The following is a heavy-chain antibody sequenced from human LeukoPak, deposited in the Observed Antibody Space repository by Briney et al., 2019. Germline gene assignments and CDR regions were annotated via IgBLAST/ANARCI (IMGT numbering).Heavy chain of an antibody. Sequence: SVKVSCKPSGGTFSSYAINWVRQAPGQGLEWRGGRIPIFGTPNYAQKFQGRVTITADESTSTAYMELSSLRSEDTAVYYCASPPHPSYYDSSGFDYWGQGTLVTVSS. CDR3: ASPPHPSYYDSSGFDY. V-gene: IGHV1-69*13. CDR1: GGTFSSYA. CDR2: RIPIFGTP. J-gene: IGHJ4*02. D-gene: IGHD3-22*01.